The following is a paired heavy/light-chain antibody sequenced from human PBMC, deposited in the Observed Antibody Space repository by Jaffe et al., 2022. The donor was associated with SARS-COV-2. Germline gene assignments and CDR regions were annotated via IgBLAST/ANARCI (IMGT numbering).Heavy chain of an antibody. J-gene: IGHJ4*02. CDR2: ISSSSSSI. Sequence: EVQMVESGGGLVQSGESLRLSCAASGFTFSSYSMNWVRQAPGKGLEWVSFISSSSSSIDYADSVKGRFTISRDNGKNSLYLQMNSLRAEDTAVYYCARGSGAGHWLIDYWGQGTLVTVSS. CDR1: GFTFSSYS. D-gene: IGHD3-9*01. CDR3: ARGSGAGHWLIDY. V-gene: IGHV3-48*01.
Light chain of an antibody. V-gene: IGKV3-20*01. CDR3: QQYSHSPRT. J-gene: IGKJ1*01. CDR2: GSS. CDR1: QSVGNNF. Sequence: EIVLTQSPGTLSLSPGERATLSCRASQSVGNNFLAWYQQKPGQAPRLLFYGSSTRATGIPDRFNGSGSGTDFTLTISRLEPEDFAVYYCQQYSHSPRTFGQGTKVEIK.